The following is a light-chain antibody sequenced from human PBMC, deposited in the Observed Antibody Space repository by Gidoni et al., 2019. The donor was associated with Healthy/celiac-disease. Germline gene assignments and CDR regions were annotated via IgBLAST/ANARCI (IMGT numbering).Light chain of an antibody. CDR1: SSDAGSYNL. CDR3: CSYAGSSTL. CDR2: EGS. V-gene: IGLV2-23*01. J-gene: IGLJ3*02. Sequence: QAARTQPASGSGSPGQSITISCTGTSSDAGSYNLVSGYQKHPGKAPKLMIYEGSKRPSGVSHRFSGSKSGNAASLTISWLQAEDQADYYCCSYAGSSTLFGGGTKLTVL.